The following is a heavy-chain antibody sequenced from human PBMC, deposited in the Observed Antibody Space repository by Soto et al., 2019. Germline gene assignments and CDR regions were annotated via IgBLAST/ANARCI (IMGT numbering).Heavy chain of an antibody. V-gene: IGHV1-2*04. D-gene: IGHD2-2*01. CDR1: GYTFTGYY. J-gene: IGHJ6*02. Sequence: QVQLVQSGAEVKKPGASVKVSCKASGYTFTGYYMHWVRQAPGQGLEWMGWINPNSGGTNYAQKFQSWVTMTRDTSISTAYMELSRLRSDDTAVYYCAIGYCSSTSCRPHYYYGMDVWGQGTTVTVSS. CDR2: INPNSGGT. CDR3: AIGYCSSTSCRPHYYYGMDV.